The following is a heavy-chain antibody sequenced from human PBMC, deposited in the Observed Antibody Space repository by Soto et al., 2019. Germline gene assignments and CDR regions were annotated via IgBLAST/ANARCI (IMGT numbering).Heavy chain of an antibody. CDR1: GYTFTSYD. V-gene: IGHV1-8*01. D-gene: IGHD3-9*01. Sequence: QVQLVQSGAEVKKPGASVKVSCKASGYTFTSYDINWVRQATGQGLEWMGWMNPNSGNTGYAQKFQGRVTMTRNTTITTAYMELSSLRSDDTAVYYCARERGYDILTGYYPLDYWGQGTLVTVSS. CDR2: MNPNSGNT. CDR3: ARERGYDILTGYYPLDY. J-gene: IGHJ4*02.